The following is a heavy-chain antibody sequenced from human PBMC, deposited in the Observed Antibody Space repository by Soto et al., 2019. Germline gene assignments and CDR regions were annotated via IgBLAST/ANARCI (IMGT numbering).Heavy chain of an antibody. D-gene: IGHD3-22*01. CDR3: ARVAGSSGYYLYYYYYYGMDV. J-gene: IGHJ6*02. CDR1: GFTFSSYE. Sequence: HPGGSLRLSCAASGFTFSSYEMNWVRQAPGKGLEWVSYISSSGSTIYYAGSVKGRFTISRDNAKNSLYLQMNSLRAEDTAVYYCARVAGSSGYYLYYYYYYGMDVWGQGTTVTVSS. CDR2: ISSSGSTI. V-gene: IGHV3-48*03.